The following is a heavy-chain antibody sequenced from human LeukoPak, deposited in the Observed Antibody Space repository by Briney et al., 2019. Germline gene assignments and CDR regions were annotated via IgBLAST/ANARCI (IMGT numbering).Heavy chain of an antibody. D-gene: IGHD6-6*01. V-gene: IGHV1-69*01. CDR1: GGTFSSYA. CDR2: IIPIFGTA. Sequence: ASVTVSCTASGGTFSSYAISWVRQAPGQGLEWMGGIIPIFGTANYAQKFQGRVTITADESTSTAYMELSSLRSEDTAAYYCASSSSSPFDYYYYGMDVWGQGTTVTVSS. J-gene: IGHJ6*02. CDR3: ASSSSSPFDYYYYGMDV.